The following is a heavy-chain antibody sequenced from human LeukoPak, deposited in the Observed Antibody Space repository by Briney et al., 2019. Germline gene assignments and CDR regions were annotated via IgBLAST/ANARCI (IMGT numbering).Heavy chain of an antibody. D-gene: IGHD3-22*01. CDR3: ARSLRISYSWSSGYYDY. V-gene: IGHV4-30-4*01. CDR1: GGSISSGDYY. Sequence: SETLSLTCTVSGGSISSGDYYWSWIRQPPGKGLEWIRYIYYSGSTYYNPSLKSRVTISVDTSKNQFSLKLSSVTAADTAVYYCARSLRISYSWSSGYYDYWGQGTLVTVSS. CDR2: IYYSGST. J-gene: IGHJ4*02.